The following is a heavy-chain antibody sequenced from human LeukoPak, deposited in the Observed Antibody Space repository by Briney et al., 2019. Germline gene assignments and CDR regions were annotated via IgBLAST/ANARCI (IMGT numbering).Heavy chain of an antibody. J-gene: IGHJ5*02. Sequence: PSETLSLTCTVSGGSISSNYWSWIRKPPGKGLEWIATIYYSGSTYYNPSLKSRVTISVDTSKNQFSVKLNSVTAADTAVYYCARHDSYGSVNWFDPWGQGILVTVSS. CDR2: IYYSGST. V-gene: IGHV4-59*04. CDR3: ARHDSYGSVNWFDP. D-gene: IGHD3-10*01. CDR1: GGSISSNY.